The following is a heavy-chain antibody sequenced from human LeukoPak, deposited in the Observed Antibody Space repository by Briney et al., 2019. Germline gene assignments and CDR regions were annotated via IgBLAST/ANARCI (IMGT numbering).Heavy chain of an antibody. CDR3: ARGGRWSLGGFDP. CDR1: GGSFSGYY. Sequence: SETLSLTCAVYGGSFSGYYWSWIRQPPGKGLEWIGEINHSGSTNYNPSLKSRVTISVDTSKNQFSLKLSSVTAADTAVYYCARGGRWSLGGFDPWGQGTLVTVSS. V-gene: IGHV4-34*01. CDR2: INHSGST. D-gene: IGHD4-23*01. J-gene: IGHJ5*02.